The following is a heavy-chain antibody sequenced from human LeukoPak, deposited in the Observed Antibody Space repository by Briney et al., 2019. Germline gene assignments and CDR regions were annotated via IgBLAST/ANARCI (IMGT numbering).Heavy chain of an antibody. CDR1: GFTFSSYG. D-gene: IGHD2-2*01. CDR3: ARDGLETTVVPAYYFDY. Sequence: PRWSQTLSCAASGFTFSSYGMHRVRQAPGKGLEWVAVIWYDGSNKYYADSVESRFTIPRDNSKNTLSLEINSLRAEDTAVYYCARDGLETTVVPAYYFDYWGQGTLVTVSS. J-gene: IGHJ4*02. CDR2: IWYDGSNK. V-gene: IGHV3-33*01.